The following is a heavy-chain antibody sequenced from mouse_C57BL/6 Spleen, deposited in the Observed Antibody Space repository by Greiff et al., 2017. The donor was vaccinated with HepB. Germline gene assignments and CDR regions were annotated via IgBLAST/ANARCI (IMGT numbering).Heavy chain of an antibody. CDR3: ARHRGYSNYGWYFDV. CDR1: GFTFSSYG. CDR2: ISSGGSYT. Sequence: EVKLMESGGDLVKPGGSLKLSCAASGFTFSSYGMSWVRQTPDKRLEWVATISSGGSYTYYPDSVKGRFTISRDNARNTLYLQMSSLKSEDTAMYYCARHRGYSNYGWYFDVWGTGTTVTVSS. D-gene: IGHD2-5*01. J-gene: IGHJ1*03. V-gene: IGHV5-6*01.